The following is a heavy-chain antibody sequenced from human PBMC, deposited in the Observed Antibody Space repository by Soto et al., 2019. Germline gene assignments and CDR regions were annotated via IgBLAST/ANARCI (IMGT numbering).Heavy chain of an antibody. J-gene: IGHJ4*02. CDR2: IYHSGSA. CDR1: GDSISSGGYS. D-gene: IGHD2-2*01. Sequence: SETLSLTCAVSGDSISSGGYSWSWIRRPPGKGLEWIGYIYHSGSASYNPSLKSRVTISVDGSKNHFSLQLSSVTAADTAVFYCARGRLLPAVNFDYWGQGALVTVSS. CDR3: ARGRLLPAVNFDY. V-gene: IGHV4-30-2*01.